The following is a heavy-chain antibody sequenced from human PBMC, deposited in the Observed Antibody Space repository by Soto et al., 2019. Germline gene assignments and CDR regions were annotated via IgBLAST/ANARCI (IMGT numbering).Heavy chain of an antibody. V-gene: IGHV4-59*01. D-gene: IGHD6-19*01. Sequence: PSETLSLTCTVSGGSISSYYWSWIRQPPGKGLEWIGYIYYSGSTNYNPSLKSRVTISVDTSKNQFSLKLSSVTAADTAVYYCERGAFSGWLHYSGQGTMVTVYS. J-gene: IGHJ4*02. CDR2: IYYSGST. CDR3: ERGAFSGWLHY. CDR1: GGSISSYY.